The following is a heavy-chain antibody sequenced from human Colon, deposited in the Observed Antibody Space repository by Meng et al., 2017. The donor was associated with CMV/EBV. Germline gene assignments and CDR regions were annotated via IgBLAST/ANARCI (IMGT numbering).Heavy chain of an antibody. Sequence: SETLSLTCTVSGGSVSSGSYYWSWIRQPPGKGLEWIGYIYYSGSTNYNTSLKSRVTISVDTSKNQFSLKLSSVTAADTAVYYCARDYTSGYYTYYYYGMDVWGQGTTVTVSS. V-gene: IGHV4-61*01. CDR3: ARDYTSGYYTYYYYGMDV. D-gene: IGHD3-3*01. J-gene: IGHJ6*02. CDR2: IYYSGST. CDR1: GGSVSSGSYY.